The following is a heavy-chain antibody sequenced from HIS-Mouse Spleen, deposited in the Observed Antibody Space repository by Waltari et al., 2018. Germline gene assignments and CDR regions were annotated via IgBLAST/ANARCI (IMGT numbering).Heavy chain of an antibody. V-gene: IGHV3-30-3*01. CDR3: ARDRCSGSYCLFDY. J-gene: IGHJ4*02. CDR1: GFTFSSYA. CDR2: ISYDGSNK. Sequence: QVQLVESGGGVVQPGRSLRLSCAASGFTFSSYAMHWVPQAQGTGPGKGLEWVAVISYDGSNKYYADSVKGRFTISRDNSKNTLYLQMNSLRAEDTAVYYCARDRCSGSYCLFDYWGQGTLVTVSS. D-gene: IGHD1-26*01.